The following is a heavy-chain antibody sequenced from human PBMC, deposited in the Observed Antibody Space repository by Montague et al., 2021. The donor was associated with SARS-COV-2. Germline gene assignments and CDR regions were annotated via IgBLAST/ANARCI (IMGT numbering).Heavy chain of an antibody. CDR1: GGSISSSSHY. CDR3: ARHSGRDTIFGVITIPDDFDX. CDR2: IYYSGST. Sequence: SETLSLTCTVSGGSISSSSHYWGWIRQPPGKGLDWIGSIYYSGSTYYEPSLKSRVTIYVDTSKNQFSLKLSSVAAADTAVYYLARHSGRDTIFGVITIPDDFDXWGQGTTVTVSS. D-gene: IGHD3-3*01. V-gene: IGHV4-39*01. J-gene: IGHJ3*02.